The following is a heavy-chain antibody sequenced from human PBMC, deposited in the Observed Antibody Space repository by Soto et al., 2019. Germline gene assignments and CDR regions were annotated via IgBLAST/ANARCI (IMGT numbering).Heavy chain of an antibody. CDR1: GGSFSGCY. CDR2: INHSGST. D-gene: IGHD6-6*01. Sequence: PSETLSLTCAVYGGSFSGCYWSWIRQPPGKGLEWIGEINHSGSTNYNPSLKSRVTISVDTSKNQFSLKLSSVTAADTAVYYCARGRSSSSPSYYYYYYYMDVWGKGTTVTVSS. CDR3: ARGRSSSSPSYYYYYYYMDV. J-gene: IGHJ6*03. V-gene: IGHV4-34*01.